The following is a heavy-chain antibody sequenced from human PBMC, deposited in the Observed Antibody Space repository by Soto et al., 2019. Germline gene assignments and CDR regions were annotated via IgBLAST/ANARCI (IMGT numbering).Heavy chain of an antibody. CDR1: GFTFINYA. D-gene: IGHD7-27*01. CDR2: ISGGGDAA. Sequence: EVQVLESGGGLVQPGGSLRLSCAGSGFTFINYAMNWVRQAPGKGLEWVSSISGGGDAAFFPDSVRGRFTISRDNSKNTVTLQMNSLEVDDTAVYYCARKILGSTTRPNYWYFDLWGRGTLVTVSS. CDR3: ARKILGSTTRPNYWYFDL. J-gene: IGHJ2*01. V-gene: IGHV3-23*01.